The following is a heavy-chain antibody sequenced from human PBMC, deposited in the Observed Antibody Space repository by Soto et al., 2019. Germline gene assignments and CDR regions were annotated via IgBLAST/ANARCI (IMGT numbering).Heavy chain of an antibody. D-gene: IGHD3-3*02. CDR1: GFTFSSYG. Sequence: EESLRLSCAASGFTFSSYGMHWVRQAPGKGLEWVASITSSGSYVYYADSVKGRFSASRDNAKNSLSLQMDSLRPDDTAIYFCVKDEGIEATDLWGQGTTVTV. CDR2: ITSSGSYV. CDR3: VKDEGIEATDL. V-gene: IGHV3-21*01. J-gene: IGHJ6*02.